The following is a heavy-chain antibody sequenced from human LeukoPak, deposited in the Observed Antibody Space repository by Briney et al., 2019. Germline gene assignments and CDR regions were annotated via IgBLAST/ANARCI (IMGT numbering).Heavy chain of an antibody. CDR1: GGSISNYC. CDR2: MYYSGST. CDR3: ARAGYDTSGFWYFDL. D-gene: IGHD3-22*01. V-gene: IGHV4-59*01. Sequence: TSSETLSLTCSVSGGSISNYCWSWIRQPPGKGLEWIGSMYYSGSTNYNPSLKSRATISEDTSKKQFSLKLSSVTAADTAVYYCARAGYDTSGFWYFDLWGRGTLVTVSS. J-gene: IGHJ2*01.